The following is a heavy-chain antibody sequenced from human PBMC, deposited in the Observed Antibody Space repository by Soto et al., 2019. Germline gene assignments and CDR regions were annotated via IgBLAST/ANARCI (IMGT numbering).Heavy chain of an antibody. Sequence: QVQLVQSGAEVKKPGSSVKVSCKASGGTFSSYAISWVRQAPGQGLEWMGGIIPIFGTANYAQKFQGRVTITADEXTGAACRELSSLRSEDTAVYYCARDRGYRYGAFDYWGQGTLVTVSS. D-gene: IGHD5-18*01. CDR3: ARDRGYRYGAFDY. V-gene: IGHV1-69*12. CDR1: GGTFSSYA. CDR2: IIPIFGTA. J-gene: IGHJ4*02.